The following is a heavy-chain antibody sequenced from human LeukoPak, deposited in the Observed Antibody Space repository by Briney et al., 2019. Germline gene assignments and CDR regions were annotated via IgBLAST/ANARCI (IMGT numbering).Heavy chain of an antibody. Sequence: GGSLRLSCAASGFTVSSNYMNWVRQAPGKGLEWVSVIYSGGSTYYADSVKGRFTISRDNSKNSLYLQMNSLRDEDTAVYYCARKAAANKNWYFDLWGRGTLVTVS. J-gene: IGHJ2*01. CDR2: IYSGGST. V-gene: IGHV3-53*01. CDR3: ARKAAANKNWYFDL. D-gene: IGHD6-13*01. CDR1: GFTVSSNY.